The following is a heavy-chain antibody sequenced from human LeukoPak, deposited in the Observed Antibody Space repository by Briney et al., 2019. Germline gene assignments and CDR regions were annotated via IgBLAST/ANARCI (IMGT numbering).Heavy chain of an antibody. Sequence: GGSLRLSCAASGFTFSNYWMTWVRQAPGKGLEWVAHINQDESKEYYMDSVKARFTISRDNAKNSLSLQMNSRRAEDTAVYYCVRDGGVSGYDLLDYWGQGTLVTVSS. V-gene: IGHV3-7*01. J-gene: IGHJ4*02. CDR2: INQDESKE. CDR3: VRDGGVSGYDLLDY. D-gene: IGHD5-12*01. CDR1: GFTFSNYW.